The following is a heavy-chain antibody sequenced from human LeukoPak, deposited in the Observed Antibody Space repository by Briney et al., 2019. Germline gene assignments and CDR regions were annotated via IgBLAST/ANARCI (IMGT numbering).Heavy chain of an antibody. CDR1: GGSISSGGYY. D-gene: IGHD6-13*01. Sequence: SETLSLTCTVSGGSISSGGYYWSWIRQPPGKGLEWIGYIYYSGNTYYNPSLKSRVTMSVDRSKNQFSLKLNSVTAADTAVYFCAREAPSSYYNWFDPWGQGTLVTVSS. CDR3: AREAPSSYYNWFDP. CDR2: IYYSGNT. J-gene: IGHJ5*02. V-gene: IGHV4-30-4*01.